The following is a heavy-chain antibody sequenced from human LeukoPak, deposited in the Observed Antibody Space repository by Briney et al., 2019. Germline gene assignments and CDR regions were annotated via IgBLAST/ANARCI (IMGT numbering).Heavy chain of an antibody. J-gene: IGHJ4*02. Sequence: PPETLSLTCTVSGGSISSGDYYWSWIRQPPGKGLEWIGYIYYSGSTYYNPSLKSRVTISVDTSKNQFSLKLSSVTAADTAVYYCARAAVLRFLEWLFPLDYWGQGTLVTVSS. D-gene: IGHD3-3*01. CDR3: ARAAVLRFLEWLFPLDY. CDR1: GGSISSGDYY. CDR2: IYYSGST. V-gene: IGHV4-30-4*08.